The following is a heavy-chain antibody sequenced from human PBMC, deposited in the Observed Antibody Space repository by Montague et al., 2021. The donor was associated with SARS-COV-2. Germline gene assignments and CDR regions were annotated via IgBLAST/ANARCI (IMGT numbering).Heavy chain of an antibody. CDR2: INHRGTT. D-gene: IGHD3-3*01. CDR3: VRGPLVKTYYDFWSGPKWFDP. Sequence: SETLSLTCAVYGGSLSGYYWSWIRQPPGKGLEWIGEINHRGTTNDNPSLKSRVTMSVDTSKNQLSLKLSSVTAADTAVYYCVRGPLVKTYYDFWSGPKWFDPWGQGNLVTVSS. CDR1: GGSLSGYY. V-gene: IGHV4-34*01. J-gene: IGHJ5*02.